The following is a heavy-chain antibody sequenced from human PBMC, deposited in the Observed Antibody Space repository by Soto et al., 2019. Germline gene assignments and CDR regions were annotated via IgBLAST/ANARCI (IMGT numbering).Heavy chain of an antibody. CDR1: GGSISSGGYY. V-gene: IGHV4-31*03. D-gene: IGHD1-26*01. Sequence: SETLSLTCTVSGGSISSGGYYWSWIRQHPGKGLEWIGYIYYSGKTYYNPSVKSRVTISVDTSKNHFSLKLSSVIAADTAIYYCAREESGNYYVNWGQGTLVTVSS. J-gene: IGHJ4*02. CDR3: AREESGNYYVN. CDR2: IYYSGKT.